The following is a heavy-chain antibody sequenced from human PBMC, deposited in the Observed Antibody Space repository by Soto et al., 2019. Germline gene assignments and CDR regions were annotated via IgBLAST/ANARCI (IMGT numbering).Heavy chain of an antibody. J-gene: IGHJ6*03. CDR3: ARGGISHWAYFYYMDG. V-gene: IGHV4-34*01. CDR1: GGSLSDYF. CDR2: INHLGSI. D-gene: IGHD2-21*01. Sequence: PSETLSLTCVVSGGSLSDYFWSWIRQPPGMALEWIGEINHLGSINYNPSLKSRVTMSVDTSKNQFSLTLNSVTAADTATYYCARGGISHWAYFYYMDGSDRGTTVTVSS.